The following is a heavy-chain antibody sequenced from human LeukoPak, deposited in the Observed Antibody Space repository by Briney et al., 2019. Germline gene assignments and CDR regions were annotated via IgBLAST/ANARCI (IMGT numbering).Heavy chain of an antibody. J-gene: IGHJ5*02. CDR2: IIPIFGTA. D-gene: IGHD1-26*01. V-gene: IGHV1-69*06. CDR3: AINGVGATGTNWFDP. Sequence: GASVKVSCKASGGTFSSYAISWVRQAPGQGLEWMGGIIPIFGTANYAQKFQGRVTITADKSTSTAYMELSSLRSEDTAVYYCAINGVGATGTNWFDPWGQGTLVTVSS. CDR1: GGTFSSYA.